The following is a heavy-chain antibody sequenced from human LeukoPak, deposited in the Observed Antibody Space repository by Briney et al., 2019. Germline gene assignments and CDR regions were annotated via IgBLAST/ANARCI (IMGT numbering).Heavy chain of an antibody. Sequence: SETLSLTCTVSGVSIFSYYWNWIRQPPGQGLEWIGYIHYSGTTNYNPSLKSRVSISIDTSKSQFSLKLTSATAADTAIYYCATGRSIRYFDYWGQGTLLSVSS. CDR2: IHYSGTT. D-gene: IGHD4-17*01. CDR3: ATGRSIRYFDY. CDR1: GVSIFSYY. J-gene: IGHJ4*02. V-gene: IGHV4-59*08.